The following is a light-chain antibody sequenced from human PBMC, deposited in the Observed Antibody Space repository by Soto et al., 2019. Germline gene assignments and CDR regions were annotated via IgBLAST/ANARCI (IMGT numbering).Light chain of an antibody. J-gene: IGKJ5*01. V-gene: IGKV1-9*01. CDR1: QGISSY. CDR2: AAS. Sequence: IQLTQSPSFLSASVGDRVTITCRASQGISSYLAWYQQKPGKAPKLLIYAASTLQSGVPLRFSGSGSGTSFTLTISSLQPEDFATYYCQQLLSYPITFGQGTDWRL. CDR3: QQLLSYPIT.